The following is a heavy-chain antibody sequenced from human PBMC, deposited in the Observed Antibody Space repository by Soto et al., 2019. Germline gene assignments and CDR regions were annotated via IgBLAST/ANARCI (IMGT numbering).Heavy chain of an antibody. CDR3: ARAPNYGGNSRVFDY. Sequence: QVQLQESGPGLVKPSETLSLTCTVSGGSISSYYWSWIRQPPGKGLEWIGYIYYSGSTNYNPSLKSRVTISVATSKNQFSLKLSSVTAADTAVYYCARAPNYGGNSRVFDYWGQGTLVTVSS. V-gene: IGHV4-59*01. CDR2: IYYSGST. J-gene: IGHJ4*02. D-gene: IGHD4-17*01. CDR1: GGSISSYY.